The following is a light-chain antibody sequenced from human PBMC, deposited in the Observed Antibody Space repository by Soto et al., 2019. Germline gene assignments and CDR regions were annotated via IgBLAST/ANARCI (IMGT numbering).Light chain of an antibody. CDR2: GNS. V-gene: IGLV1-40*01. CDR1: SSNIEAGYA. CDR3: QSSDSRLNV. Sequence: QPVLTQPPPMSGAPGQRGTISCTGSSSNIEAGYAVHWYQQLPGTAPKRLIYGNSNRPSGVPDRFSGSKSGTSASLAITGLQAEAEADYYCQSSDSRLNVFGTGTKVTVL. J-gene: IGLJ1*01.